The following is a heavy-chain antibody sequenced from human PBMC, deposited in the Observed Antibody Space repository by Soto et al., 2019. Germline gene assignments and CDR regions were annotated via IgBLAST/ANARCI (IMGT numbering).Heavy chain of an antibody. D-gene: IGHD3-22*01. Sequence: SETLSLTCTVSGGSISSGGYYWSWIRQHPGKGLEWIGYIYYSGSTYYNPSLKSRVTISVDTSKNQFSLKLSSVTAADTAVYYCARGMIRLYYFADWGQGSLVTVSS. CDR1: GGSISSGGYY. V-gene: IGHV4-31*03. CDR2: IYYSGST. CDR3: ARGMIRLYYFAD. J-gene: IGHJ4*02.